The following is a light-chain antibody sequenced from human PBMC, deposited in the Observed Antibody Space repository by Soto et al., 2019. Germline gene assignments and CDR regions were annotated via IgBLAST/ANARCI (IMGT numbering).Light chain of an antibody. CDR1: QSVTSSY. Sequence: ESVLTQSPGTLSLSPGERATLSCRASQSVTSSYLAWYQQKPGQAPRLLIYGASSRATGSPDRFSGSGSGTDFTLTISRLEPEDFAVYYCQQYGSSPRTFGQGTKLEIQ. V-gene: IGKV3-20*01. CDR3: QQYGSSPRT. CDR2: GAS. J-gene: IGKJ1*01.